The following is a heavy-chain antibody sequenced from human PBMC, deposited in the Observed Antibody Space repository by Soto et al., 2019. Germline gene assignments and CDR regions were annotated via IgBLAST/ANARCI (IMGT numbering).Heavy chain of an antibody. Sequence: QVQLVQSGAEVEKPGASAKLSCKASGYSFTSYFIHWVRQAPGQGLEWMGIINTGNGDTNYPQKCRGRVTLTRDTSTSTVYMELSSLRSQDTAMYYCVREMSGGDWNYWGRGTLVTVSS. CDR1: GYSFTSYF. D-gene: IGHD2-21*02. CDR3: VREMSGGDWNY. CDR2: INTGNGDT. V-gene: IGHV1-46*01. J-gene: IGHJ4*02.